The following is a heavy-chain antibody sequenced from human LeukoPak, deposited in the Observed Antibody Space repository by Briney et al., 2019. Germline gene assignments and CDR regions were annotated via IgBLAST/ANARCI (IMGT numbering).Heavy chain of an antibody. V-gene: IGHV4-4*02. CDR1: GGSISNITNSNW. Sequence: SETLSLTCAVSGGSISNITNSNWWSWVRQPPGKGLEWIGEIYHSGSTYYNPSLKSRVTISLDRSKNQFSLKLTSVTAADTAVYFCGARRAFDIWGQGTMVTVSS. CDR2: IYHSGST. J-gene: IGHJ3*02. D-gene: IGHD6-6*01. CDR3: GARRAFDI.